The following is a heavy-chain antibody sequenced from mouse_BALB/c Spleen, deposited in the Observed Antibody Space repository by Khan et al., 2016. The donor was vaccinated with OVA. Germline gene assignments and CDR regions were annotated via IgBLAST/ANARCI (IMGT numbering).Heavy chain of an antibody. J-gene: IGHJ1*01. V-gene: IGHV5-6-5*01. D-gene: IGHD2-14*01. CDR3: ARGRYDDWYFDV. Sequence: EVELVESGGGLVKPGGSLKLSCAASGFTFSNYAMSWVRQTPEKRLEWVASISSGDSTYYPDSVKGRFTISRDNARNSMYLQMSSLRSEDTAMYYCARGRYDDWYFDVWGAGTTFTVSS. CDR1: GFTFSNYA. CDR2: ISSGDST.